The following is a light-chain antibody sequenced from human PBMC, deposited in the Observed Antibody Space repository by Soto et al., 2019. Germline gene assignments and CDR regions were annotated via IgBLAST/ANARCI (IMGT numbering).Light chain of an antibody. Sequence: EIVMTQSPATLSVSTGERATLSCRASQSVSSNLAWYQQKPGQAPRLLIYGASTRATGIPARFSGSGSGTEFTLTISSLQSEDFAVYYCQQYNNWPQTFGQRTKVDI. CDR1: QSVSSN. CDR3: QQYNNWPQT. V-gene: IGKV3-15*01. CDR2: GAS. J-gene: IGKJ1*01.